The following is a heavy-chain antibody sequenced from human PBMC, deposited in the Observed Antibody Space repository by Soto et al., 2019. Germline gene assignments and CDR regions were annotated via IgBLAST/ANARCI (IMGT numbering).Heavy chain of an antibody. CDR1: GFTFSSYG. CDR2: IWYDGSNR. CDR3: ARPLHSAMAVDALDI. V-gene: IGHV3-33*01. J-gene: IGHJ3*02. D-gene: IGHD5-18*01. Sequence: QVQLVESGGDMVQPGRSLRLSCVASGFTFSSYGMYWIRQAPGKGLEWVAVIWYDGSNRNYVDSVKDRLTISRDNSKNTLYLQMNSLRVEDTAVYYCARPLHSAMAVDALDIWGQGTMVTVSS.